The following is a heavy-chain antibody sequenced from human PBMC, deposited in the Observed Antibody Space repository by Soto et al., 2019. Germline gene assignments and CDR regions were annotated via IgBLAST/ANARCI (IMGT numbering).Heavy chain of an antibody. Sequence: EVQLLESGGGLVQRGGSLRLSCAASGFIFSNYAMNSVHQGPGKGLEWVSVIGGEAVSTKCADSVKGRCTVSRDHSKNTRYLQLDSLRDDDTAIYYCAKDSIDHNCIYDPFDIWVQGPMVTFSS. CDR2: IGGEAVST. CDR3: AKDSIDHNCIYDPFDI. V-gene: IGHV3-23*01. J-gene: IGHJ3*02. CDR1: GFIFSNYA. D-gene: IGHD1-20*01.